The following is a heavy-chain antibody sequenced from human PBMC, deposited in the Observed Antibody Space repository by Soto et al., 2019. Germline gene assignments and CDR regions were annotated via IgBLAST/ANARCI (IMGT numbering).Heavy chain of an antibody. Sequence: SETLSLTCTVSGVSISSCGYYWSWIRQSPEKGLEWIGYIYGSGSTNYNPSLKSRVTISVDTSKNHFSLSLTSVTAADTAVYYCAAAPRDWGQGTLVTVSS. D-gene: IGHD2-15*01. CDR3: AAAPRD. CDR2: IYGSGST. V-gene: IGHV4-61*03. J-gene: IGHJ4*02. CDR1: GVSISSCGYY.